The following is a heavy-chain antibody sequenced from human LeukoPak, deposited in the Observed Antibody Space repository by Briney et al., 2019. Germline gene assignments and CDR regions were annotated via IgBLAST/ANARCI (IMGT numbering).Heavy chain of an antibody. Sequence: SETLSLTCTVSGYSISSGYYWGWIRQPPGKGLEWIGSIYHSGRTFYNPSLKSRVTISVDTSKNQFSLKLASVTAADTAVYYCARLPRAAAPQYLQHWGQGTLVTVSS. CDR1: GYSISSGYY. D-gene: IGHD6-13*01. V-gene: IGHV4-38-2*02. J-gene: IGHJ1*01. CDR2: IYHSGRT. CDR3: ARLPRAAAPQYLQH.